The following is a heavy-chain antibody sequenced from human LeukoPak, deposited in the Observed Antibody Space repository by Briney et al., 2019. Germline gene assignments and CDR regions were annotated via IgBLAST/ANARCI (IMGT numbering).Heavy chain of an antibody. J-gene: IGHJ4*02. CDR2: INTDGSSK. V-gene: IGHV3-74*01. D-gene: IGHD2-2*01. CDR1: GFIFSSYW. Sequence: GGSLRLSCAASGFIFSSYWMHWVRQAPGKGLVWVSRINTDGSSKSYADSVKGRFTISRDNAKNTLYLQMNSLRADDTAVYYCARGRSTSCWYYFDYWGQGTLVTVSS. CDR3: ARGRSTSCWYYFDY.